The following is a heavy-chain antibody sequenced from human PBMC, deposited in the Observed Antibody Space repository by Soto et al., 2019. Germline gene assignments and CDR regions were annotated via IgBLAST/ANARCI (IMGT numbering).Heavy chain of an antibody. J-gene: IGHJ6*02. CDR1: GYTFTSYD. Sequence: ASVKVSCKASGYTFTSYDINWVRQATGQGLEWMGWMNPNSGNTGYAQKFQGRVTMTRNTSISTAYMELSSLRSEDTAVYYCAKSPQGYSSSWYFFDYYYGMDVWGQGTTVTVSS. V-gene: IGHV1-8*01. CDR2: MNPNSGNT. D-gene: IGHD6-13*01. CDR3: AKSPQGYSSSWYFFDYYYGMDV.